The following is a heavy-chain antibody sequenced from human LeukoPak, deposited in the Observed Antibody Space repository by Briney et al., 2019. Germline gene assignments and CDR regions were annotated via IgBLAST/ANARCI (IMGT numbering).Heavy chain of an antibody. J-gene: IGHJ5*02. CDR2: IYNSEST. Sequence: SETLSLTCTVSGVSISIYYWSWIRQPPGKGLEWIGYIYNSESTYYNPSLKSRVTISLDTSKNQFSLRLNSVTAADTAMYYCARVKGSNWFDPWGQGTLVTVSS. D-gene: IGHD6-6*01. V-gene: IGHV4-59*01. CDR1: GVSISIYY. CDR3: ARVKGSNWFDP.